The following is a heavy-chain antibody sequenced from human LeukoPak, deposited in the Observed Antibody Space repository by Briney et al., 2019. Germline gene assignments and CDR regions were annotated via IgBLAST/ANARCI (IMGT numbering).Heavy chain of an antibody. V-gene: IGHV4-59*01. CDR2: IYYSGST. CDR3: ARGYWYFDL. J-gene: IGHJ2*01. Sequence: SETLSLACTVSGGSISSYYWSWIRQPPGKGLEWIGYIYYSGSTNYNPSLKSRVTISVDTSKNQFSLKLSSVTAADTAVYYCARGYWYFDLWGRGTLVTVSS. CDR1: GGSISSYY.